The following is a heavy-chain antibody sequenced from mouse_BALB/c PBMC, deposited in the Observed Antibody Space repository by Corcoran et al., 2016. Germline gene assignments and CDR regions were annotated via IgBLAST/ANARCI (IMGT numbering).Heavy chain of an antibody. CDR1: GFTFINYE. J-gene: IGHJ3*01. Sequence: EVQLVESGGGLVQPGGSLRLSCAASGFTFINYEMNWVRQAPGKGLGWVSYISSGGVAIYYADSVKGRFTISRDNAKNSLSLQMSSLRAEDTAVYYCARDGSRGEAFDIWGQGTMVTVSS. CDR3: ARDGSRGEAFDI. CDR2: ISSGGVAI. V-gene: IGHV5-17*01. D-gene: IGHD1-1*01.